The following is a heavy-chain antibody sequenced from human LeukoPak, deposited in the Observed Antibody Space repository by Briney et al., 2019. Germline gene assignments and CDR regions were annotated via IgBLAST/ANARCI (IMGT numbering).Heavy chain of an antibody. CDR3: ARGTIQLGNY. Sequence: SSETLSLTCTVSGGSISSYYWSWIRQPPGKGPEWIGYIYYSGSTNYNPSLKSRVTISVDTSKNQFSLKLSSVTAADTAVYYCARGTIQLGNYWGQGTLVTVSS. CDR1: GGSISSYY. V-gene: IGHV4-59*12. CDR2: IYYSGST. D-gene: IGHD5-18*01. J-gene: IGHJ4*02.